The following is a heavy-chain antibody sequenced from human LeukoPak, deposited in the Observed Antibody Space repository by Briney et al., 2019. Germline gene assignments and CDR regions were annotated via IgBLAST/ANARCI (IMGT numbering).Heavy chain of an antibody. J-gene: IGHJ4*02. D-gene: IGHD2-2*01. Sequence: ASVKVSCKASGYSFTGYYMHWGRQAPGQGLGWMGWINPYSGGTNYAQKFQGRVTMTRDTSISTAYMELSRLRSDDTAVYYCVRDRTKYCSSTSCPLDYWGQGTLVTVSS. CDR1: GYSFTGYY. V-gene: IGHV1-2*02. CDR3: VRDRTKYCSSTSCPLDY. CDR2: INPYSGGT.